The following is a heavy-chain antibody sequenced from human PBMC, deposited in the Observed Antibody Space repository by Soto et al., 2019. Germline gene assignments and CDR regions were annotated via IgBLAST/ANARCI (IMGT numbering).Heavy chain of an antibody. V-gene: IGHV3-21*05. D-gene: IGHD6-19*01. CDR3: AKDKAVAGTGDY. J-gene: IGHJ4*02. Sequence: GGSLRLSCAVSGFTFSRYSMNWVRQAPGKGLEWVSYIGSRGGYINYADSVKGRFTISRDNAMNSLFLQMNSLRAEDTAVYYCAKDKAVAGTGDYWGQGTLVTVSS. CDR1: GFTFSRYS. CDR2: IGSRGGYI.